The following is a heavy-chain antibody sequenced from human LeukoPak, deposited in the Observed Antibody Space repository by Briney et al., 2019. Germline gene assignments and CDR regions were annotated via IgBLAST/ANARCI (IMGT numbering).Heavy chain of an antibody. J-gene: IGHJ4*02. CDR1: GGSISSGGYY. Sequence: SETLSLTCIVSGGSISSGGYYWSWIRQHPGKGLEWIGYIYYSGSTYYNPSLKSRVTISVDTSKNQFSLKLSSVTAADTAVYYCAAASLVGASYYFDYWGQGTLVTVSS. V-gene: IGHV4-31*03. CDR3: AAASLVGASYYFDY. CDR2: IYYSGST. D-gene: IGHD1-26*01.